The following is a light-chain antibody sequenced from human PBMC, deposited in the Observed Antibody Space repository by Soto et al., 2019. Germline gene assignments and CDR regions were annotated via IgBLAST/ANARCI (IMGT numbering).Light chain of an antibody. CDR1: SSDVGSYNR. CDR3: NSYTTANTDV. Sequence: QSALTQPPSVSGSPGQSVAISCTGTSSDVGSYNRVSWYQQPPGTAPKLMIYEVSNRPSGVPDRFSGSKSGNTASLTISGLQAEDEADYYYNSYTTANTDVFGTGTKLTVL. J-gene: IGLJ1*01. V-gene: IGLV2-18*02. CDR2: EVS.